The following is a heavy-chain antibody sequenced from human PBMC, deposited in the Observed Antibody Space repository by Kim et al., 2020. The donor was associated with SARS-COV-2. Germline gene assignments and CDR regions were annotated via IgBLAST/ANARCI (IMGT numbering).Heavy chain of an antibody. CDR1: GFTFSSYG. Sequence: GGSLRLSCAASGFTFSSYGMTWVRQAPGKGLEWVSAISGSGGSAYFADSVKGRFTISRDNTKKTLYLEMNSLRADDTAVYYCAKAVRYYYNGVDVWGQG. V-gene: IGHV3-23*01. D-gene: IGHD3-16*02. CDR2: ISGSGGSA. CDR3: AKAVRYYYNGVDV. J-gene: IGHJ6*02.